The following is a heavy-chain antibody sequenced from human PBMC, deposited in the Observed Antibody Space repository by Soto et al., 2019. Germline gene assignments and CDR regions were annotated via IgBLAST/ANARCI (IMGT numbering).Heavy chain of an antibody. J-gene: IGHJ4*02. CDR1: GGSISSYY. D-gene: IGHD6-6*01. CDR3: ARDGSGSSWDLYYFDY. Sequence: LSLTCTVSGGSISSYYWSWIRQPPGKGLEWIGYIYYSGSTNYNPSLKSRVTISVDTSKNQFSPKLSSVTAADTAVYYCARDGSGSSWDLYYFDYWGQGTLVTVSS. CDR2: IYYSGST. V-gene: IGHV4-59*01.